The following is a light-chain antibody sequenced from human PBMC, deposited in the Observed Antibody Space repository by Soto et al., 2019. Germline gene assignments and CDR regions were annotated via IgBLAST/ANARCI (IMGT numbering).Light chain of an antibody. Sequence: EIVLTQSPGPLSLSLGERATLSCRASQSVSNNYLAWYQQKPGQAPRLLIYGASNRATGIPDRFSGSGSGTDFTLAISRLEPEDFAVYYCQQYGSSGTLGQGTKVDIK. CDR3: QQYGSSGT. CDR1: QSVSNNY. CDR2: GAS. J-gene: IGKJ1*01. V-gene: IGKV3-20*01.